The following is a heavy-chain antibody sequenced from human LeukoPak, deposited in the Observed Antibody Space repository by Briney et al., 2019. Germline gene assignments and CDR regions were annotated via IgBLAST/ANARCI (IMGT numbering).Heavy chain of an antibody. Sequence: GGSLRLSCAASGFTFSSYGMHWVRQAPGKGLEWVAVISYDGSNKYYADSVKGRFTISRDNSKNTLYLQMNSLRAEDTAVYYCAKDHTRPYYDILTGYYGVDYWGQGTLVTVSS. CDR1: GFTFSSYG. J-gene: IGHJ4*02. CDR2: ISYDGSNK. D-gene: IGHD3-9*01. CDR3: AKDHTRPYYDILTGYYGVDY. V-gene: IGHV3-30*18.